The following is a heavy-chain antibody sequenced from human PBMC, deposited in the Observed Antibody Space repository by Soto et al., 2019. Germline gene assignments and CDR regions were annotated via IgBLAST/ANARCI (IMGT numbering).Heavy chain of an antibody. CDR1: GGSISSPDYY. Sequence: QVQLQESGPGLVKPSQTLSLTCTVSGGSISSPDYYWSWIREPPGKGLEWMGYIYHSGTSHYNPSLETRVTISLDTSKNQFSLKVTSVTAADTALYYCATVAPRKLPHPFYGMDVWGQGTTVTVSS. CDR2: IYHSGTS. V-gene: IGHV4-30-4*01. J-gene: IGHJ6*02. D-gene: IGHD2-21*01. CDR3: ATVAPRKLPHPFYGMDV.